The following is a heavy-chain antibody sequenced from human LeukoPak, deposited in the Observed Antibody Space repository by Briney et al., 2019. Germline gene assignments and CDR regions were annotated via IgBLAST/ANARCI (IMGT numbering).Heavy chain of an antibody. CDR3: ARVFFGPWVVPAAFDY. Sequence: ASVKVSCKASGYTFTGYYMHWVRQAPGQGLEWMGWINPNSGGTNYAQKFQGRVTMTRDTSISTAYMELSRLRSDDTAVYYCARVFFGPWVVPAAFDYWGQGTLVTVSS. D-gene: IGHD2-2*01. CDR2: INPNSGGT. J-gene: IGHJ4*02. CDR1: GYTFTGYY. V-gene: IGHV1-2*02.